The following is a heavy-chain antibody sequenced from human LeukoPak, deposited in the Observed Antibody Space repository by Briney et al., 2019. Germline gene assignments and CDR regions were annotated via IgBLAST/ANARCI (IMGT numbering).Heavy chain of an antibody. Sequence: SETLSLTCTVSGGSISSYYWSWIRQPPGKGLEWIGYIYYSGSTNYNPSLKSRVTISVDTSKNQFSLKLSSVTAADTAVYYCARAHGYSYGYGFDPWGQGTLVTVSS. D-gene: IGHD5-18*01. V-gene: IGHV4-59*01. J-gene: IGHJ5*02. CDR3: ARAHGYSYGYGFDP. CDR2: IYYSGST. CDR1: GGSISSYY.